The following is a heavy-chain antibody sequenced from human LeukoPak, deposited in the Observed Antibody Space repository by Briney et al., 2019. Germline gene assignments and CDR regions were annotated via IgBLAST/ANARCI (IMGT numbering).Heavy chain of an antibody. Sequence: GGSLRLSCAASGFTVSSNYMSWVRQAPGKGLEWVSVIYSGGSTYYADSVKGRFTTSRDNSKNTLYLQMNSLRAEDTAVYYCARDLLYYDILTGGNEIWGQGTLVTVSS. J-gene: IGHJ4*02. V-gene: IGHV3-66*01. CDR2: IYSGGST. CDR1: GFTVSSNY. CDR3: ARDLLYYDILTGGNEI. D-gene: IGHD3-9*01.